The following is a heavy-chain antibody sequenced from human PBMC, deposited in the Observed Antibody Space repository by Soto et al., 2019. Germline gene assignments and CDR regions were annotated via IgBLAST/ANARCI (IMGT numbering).Heavy chain of an antibody. J-gene: IGHJ4*02. Sequence: EVQLVQSGAEVKKPGESLKISCKTSGYTFTNSWIGWVRQRPGEGLEWMGMIYPGDPDTRYSPSFQGHVTVSADKSTGTAYLQWSSLRASDTAMYYCASEEPFGNEREFAFWGQGTLVTVTS. CDR2: IYPGDPDT. CDR3: ASEEPFGNEREFAF. CDR1: GYTFTNSW. V-gene: IGHV5-51*01. D-gene: IGHD3-16*01.